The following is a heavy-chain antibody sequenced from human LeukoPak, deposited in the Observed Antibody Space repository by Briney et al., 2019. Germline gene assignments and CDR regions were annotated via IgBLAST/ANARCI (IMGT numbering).Heavy chain of an antibody. CDR1: GVTISRYS. CDR2: ISSSSSTI. D-gene: IGHD2-8*01. J-gene: IGHJ4*02. Sequence: AGTLRLFCTVSGVTISRYSWNWIRQAPGRGLEWISFISSSSSTIYYADSVKGRFTISRDTAKNSLYLQMNRLRAEDTALYSGTGQSLIYYWGQGTLVTVSS. V-gene: IGHV3-48*01. CDR3: TGQSLIYY.